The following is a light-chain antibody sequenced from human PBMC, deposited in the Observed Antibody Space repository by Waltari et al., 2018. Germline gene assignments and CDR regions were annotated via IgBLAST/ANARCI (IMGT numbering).Light chain of an antibody. J-gene: IGLJ1*01. CDR1: SLRSYY. Sequence: SSELTQDPAVSVALGQTVRITCQGDSLRSYYATWYQQKAGQAPILVIYGQNNRPSGITDRFSGSDSGRTASLTITGAQAEDEADYYCSSRDSGAHRHVFGTGTKVTVL. CDR2: GQN. CDR3: SSRDSGAHRHV. V-gene: IGLV3-19*01.